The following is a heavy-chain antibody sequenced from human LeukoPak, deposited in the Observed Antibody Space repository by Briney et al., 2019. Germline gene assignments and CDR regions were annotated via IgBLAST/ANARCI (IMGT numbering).Heavy chain of an antibody. Sequence: SETLSLTCTVSGGSISSYYWSWIRQPPGKGLEWIGYIYYSGSTNYNPSLKSRVTIPVDTSKNQFSLKLSSVTAADTAVYYCARAPWTTVAGSLYYFDYWGQGTLVTVSS. CDR3: ARAPWTTVAGSLYYFDY. J-gene: IGHJ4*02. CDR1: GGSISSYY. V-gene: IGHV4-59*01. D-gene: IGHD6-19*01. CDR2: IYYSGST.